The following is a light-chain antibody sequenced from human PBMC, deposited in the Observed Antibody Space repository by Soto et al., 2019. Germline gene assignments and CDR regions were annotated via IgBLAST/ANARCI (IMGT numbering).Light chain of an antibody. CDR1: SANIWTAFD. CDR3: QPHAGSPSGSG. Sequence: SVLTQSPLVPSAPLQTVALACAGTSANIWTAFDVHLYQEGPATRLLIFDATSRPSGLPGRFSASDSGTSASLARPGVPAEDEADYYCQPHAGSPSGSGFGTATKVTVL. CDR2: DAT. J-gene: IGLJ1*01. V-gene: IGLV1-40*01.